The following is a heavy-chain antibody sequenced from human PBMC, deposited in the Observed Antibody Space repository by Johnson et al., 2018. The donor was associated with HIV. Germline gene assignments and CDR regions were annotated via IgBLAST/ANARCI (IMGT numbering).Heavy chain of an antibody. CDR3: ATERQAALDI. Sequence: VQLVESGGGLVKPGGSLRLSCAASGFTFNNAWMSWVRQAPGKGLEWVSVIYSGGTTYYADSVKGRFSISRDNSKNTLYLQVNSLRPEDTAVYYCATERQAALDIWGQGTMVSVSS. J-gene: IGHJ3*02. D-gene: IGHD1-1*01. V-gene: IGHV3-66*02. CDR1: GFTFNNAW. CDR2: IYSGGTT.